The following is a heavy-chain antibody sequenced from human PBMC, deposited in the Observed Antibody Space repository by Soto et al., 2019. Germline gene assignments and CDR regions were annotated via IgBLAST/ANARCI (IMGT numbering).Heavy chain of an antibody. CDR2: IYPGDSDA. Sequence: GESLKISCKGSGYGFTSYWIGWVRQMPGKGLEWMGIIYPGDSDARYSPSFQGQVTISADKSISTAYLQWSSLKASDTAMYYCASYSGSYLDAFDIWGQGTMVTVSS. J-gene: IGHJ3*02. CDR1: GYGFTSYW. V-gene: IGHV5-51*01. CDR3: ASYSGSYLDAFDI. D-gene: IGHD1-26*01.